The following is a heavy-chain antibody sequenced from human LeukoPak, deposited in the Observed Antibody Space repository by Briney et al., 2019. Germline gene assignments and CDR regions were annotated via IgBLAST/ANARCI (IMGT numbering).Heavy chain of an antibody. Sequence: PGGSLRLSCAASGFTFSSYAMSWVRQAPGKGLEWVSAISGSGGSTYYADSVKGRFTISRDNSKNTLYLQMNSLRAEDTAVYYCAKVHDSSGYYGPWTPKLERYFDYWGQGTLVTVSS. D-gene: IGHD3-22*01. V-gene: IGHV3-23*01. J-gene: IGHJ4*02. CDR1: GFTFSSYA. CDR3: AKVHDSSGYYGPWTPKLERYFDY. CDR2: ISGSGGST.